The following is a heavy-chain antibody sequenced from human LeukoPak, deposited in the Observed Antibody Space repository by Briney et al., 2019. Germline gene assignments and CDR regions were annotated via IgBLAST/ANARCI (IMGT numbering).Heavy chain of an antibody. CDR2: IILIFGTA. CDR3: ARGGSLKPAVHDY. CDR1: GGTFSSYA. J-gene: IGHJ4*02. V-gene: IGHV1-69*05. Sequence: SVKVSCKASGGTFSSYAISWVRQAPGQGLEWMGGIILIFGTANYAQKLQGRVTMTTDTSTSTAYMELRSLRSDDTAVYYCARGGSLKPAVHDYWGQGTLVTVSS. D-gene: IGHD2-2*01.